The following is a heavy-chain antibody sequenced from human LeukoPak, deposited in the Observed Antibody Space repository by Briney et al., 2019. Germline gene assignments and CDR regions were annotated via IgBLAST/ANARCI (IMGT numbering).Heavy chain of an antibody. CDR1: GNYW. Sequence: GGPLRLSGAASGNYWMHWVRQAPGKGLVWVSHINSGGSWTSYADSVKGRFTISKDNAKNTVYLQMNNLRAEDTAVYYCVSFYETYWGRGTLVTVSS. V-gene: IGHV3-74*01. CDR2: INSGGSWT. CDR3: VSFYETY. D-gene: IGHD2/OR15-2a*01. J-gene: IGHJ4*02.